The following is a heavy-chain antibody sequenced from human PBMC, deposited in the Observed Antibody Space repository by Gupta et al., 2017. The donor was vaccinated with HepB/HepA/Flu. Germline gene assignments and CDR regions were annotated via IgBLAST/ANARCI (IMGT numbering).Heavy chain of an antibody. CDR1: GDSIYSSDYH. D-gene: IGHD3-10*01. J-gene: IGHJ4*02. Sequence: QLQLQESGPGLVKPSETLSLTCTVSGDSIYSSDYHWGWIRQPAGMGLEWIGFIHYSGKTYYNPSLKSRVTISVDTSKNHFSLKLTSVTAADTAVYYCARHSYGNTWYSDYWGQGTLLTVSS. CDR2: IHYSGKT. CDR3: ARHSYGNTWYSDY. V-gene: IGHV4-39*01.